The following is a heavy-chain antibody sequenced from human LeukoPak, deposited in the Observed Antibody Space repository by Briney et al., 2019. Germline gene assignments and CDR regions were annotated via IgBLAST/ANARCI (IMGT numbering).Heavy chain of an antibody. D-gene: IGHD6-19*01. CDR1: GFTFSIHG. V-gene: IGHV3-33*01. J-gene: IGHJ4*02. CDR2: IWYDGSNK. CDR3: ARVLSRGIAVAGSDY. Sequence: PGGSLRLSCAASGFTFSIHGMHWVRQAPGKGLEWVAVIWYDGSNKYYADSVKGRFTISRDNSKNTLYLQMNSLRAEDTAVYYCARVLSRGIAVAGSDYWGQGTLVTVSS.